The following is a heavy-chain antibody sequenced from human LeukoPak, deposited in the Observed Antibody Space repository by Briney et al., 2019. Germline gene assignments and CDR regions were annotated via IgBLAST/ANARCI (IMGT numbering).Heavy chain of an antibody. Sequence: SETLSLTCAVSGDSITSYYWTWIRQPPGKGLEWIGYIYYNERTSYNPSLKSRVTVSADTSKNQFSLKLTSVNAADTAVYYCARSHLRLGESSWGQGTLVTVSS. J-gene: IGHJ4*02. D-gene: IGHD3-16*02. V-gene: IGHV4-59*01. CDR1: GDSITSYY. CDR3: ARSHLRLGESS. CDR2: IYYNERT.